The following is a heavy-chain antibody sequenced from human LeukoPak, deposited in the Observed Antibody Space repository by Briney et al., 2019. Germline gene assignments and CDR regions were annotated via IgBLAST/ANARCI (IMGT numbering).Heavy chain of an antibody. Sequence: SETLSLTCAVYGGSFSGYYWSWIRQPPGKGLEWIGEINHSGSTNYNPSLKSRVTISVDTSKNQFSLKLSSVTAADTAVYYCARGRAVTTPRYYYYYYMDAWGKGTTVTVSS. J-gene: IGHJ6*03. CDR1: GGSFSGYY. V-gene: IGHV4-34*01. D-gene: IGHD4-17*01. CDR2: INHSGST. CDR3: ARGRAVTTPRYYYYYYMDA.